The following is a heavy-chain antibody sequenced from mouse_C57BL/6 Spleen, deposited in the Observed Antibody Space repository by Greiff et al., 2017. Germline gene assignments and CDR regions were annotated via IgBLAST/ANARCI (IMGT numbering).Heavy chain of an antibody. CDR3: ARVPHYYGSNPYYFDY. CDR1: GFTFSDYG. D-gene: IGHD1-1*01. CDR2: ISNLAYSI. Sequence: EVKLVESGGGLVQPGGSLKLSCAASGFTFSDYGMAWVRQAPRTGPEWVAFISNLAYSIYYADTVTGRFTISRENAKNTLDLEMSSLRSEDTAMYYCARVPHYYGSNPYYFDYWGQGTTLTVSS. V-gene: IGHV5-15*01. J-gene: IGHJ2*01.